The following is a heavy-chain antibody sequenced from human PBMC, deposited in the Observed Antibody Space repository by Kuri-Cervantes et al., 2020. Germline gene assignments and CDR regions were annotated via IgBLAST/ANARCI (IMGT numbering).Heavy chain of an antibody. J-gene: IGHJ6*02. V-gene: IGHV1-69*13. Sequence: SVKVSCKASGYTFTSYGISWVRQAPGQGLEWMGGIIPIFGTANYAQKFQGRVTITADESTSTAYMELSSLRSEDTAVYYCARGVTTAVYYYYGMDVWGQGTTVTVSS. CDR1: GYTFTSYG. CDR2: IIPIFGTA. D-gene: IGHD4-11*01. CDR3: ARGVTTAVYYYYGMDV.